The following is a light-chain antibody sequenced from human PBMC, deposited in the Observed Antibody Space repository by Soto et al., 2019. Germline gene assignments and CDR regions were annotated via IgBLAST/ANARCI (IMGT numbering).Light chain of an antibody. CDR3: LRYNAFSQT. CDR1: QSMNDW. CDR2: DAS. Sequence: DIQMTQSPSTLSASVGDRVTITCRASQSMNDWSAWYQQKPGKAPKVLIYDASSLQSGVPSRFSGSGSGTEFTLTIDSLQPDDVATYYCLRYNAFSQTFGQGTKVDIK. J-gene: IGKJ1*01. V-gene: IGKV1-5*01.